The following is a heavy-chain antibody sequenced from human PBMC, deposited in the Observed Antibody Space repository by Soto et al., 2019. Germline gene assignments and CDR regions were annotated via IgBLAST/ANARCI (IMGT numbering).Heavy chain of an antibody. CDR3: ATMGTPATGLYFFDY. V-gene: IGHV4-30-4*01. CDR2: ISYSGST. D-gene: IGHD2-15*01. J-gene: IGHJ4*02. Sequence: QVQLQESGPGLVKPSQTLSLTCTVSGGSISSGNYYWSWIRQPPGKGLEWIGLISYSGSTYYSTSLKSRVTISVDTSKSQFSLNLSFVTAADTAVYYCATMGTPATGLYFFDYWGQGSLVTVSS. CDR1: GGSISSGNYY.